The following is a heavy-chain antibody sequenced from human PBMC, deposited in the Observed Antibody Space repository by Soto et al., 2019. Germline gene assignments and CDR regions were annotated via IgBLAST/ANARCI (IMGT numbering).Heavy chain of an antibody. CDR2: INHSGST. CDR1: GGSFSGYY. J-gene: IGHJ6*02. D-gene: IGHD3-3*01. Sequence: LSLTCAVYGGSFSGYYWSWIRQPPGKGLEWIGEINHSGSTNYNPSLKSRVTISVDTSKNQFSLKLSSVTAADTAVYYCARMYYDFWSGSHGMDVWGQGTTVTVSS. V-gene: IGHV4-34*01. CDR3: ARMYYDFWSGSHGMDV.